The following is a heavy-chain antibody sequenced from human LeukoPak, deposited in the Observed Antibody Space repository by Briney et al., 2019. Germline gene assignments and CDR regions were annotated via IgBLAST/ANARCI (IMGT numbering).Heavy chain of an antibody. V-gene: IGHV3-21*01. D-gene: IGHD3-3*01. Sequence: PGGSLRLSCAASGFTFSSYSMNWVRQAPGKGLEWVSSISSSSSYIYYADLVKGRFTISRDNAKNSLYLQMNSLRAEDTAVYYCAREVGDDFWSGYYLLDYWGQGTLVTVSS. CDR1: GFTFSSYS. J-gene: IGHJ4*02. CDR3: AREVGDDFWSGYYLLDY. CDR2: ISSSSSYI.